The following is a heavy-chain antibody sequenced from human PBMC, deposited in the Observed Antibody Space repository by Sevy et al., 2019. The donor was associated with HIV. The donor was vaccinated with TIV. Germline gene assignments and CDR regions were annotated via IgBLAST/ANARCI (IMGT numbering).Heavy chain of an antibody. V-gene: IGHV4-59*01. J-gene: IGHJ4*02. Sequence: SETLSLTCTVSGGSISSYYWSWIRQPPGKGLEWIGYIYYSGSTNYNPSLKSRVTISVDTSKNQFSLKLSSVTAADTAVYYCARDFRSSSGCSLFDYWGQGTLVTVSS. CDR1: GGSISSYY. D-gene: IGHD6-19*01. CDR3: ARDFRSSSGCSLFDY. CDR2: IYYSGST.